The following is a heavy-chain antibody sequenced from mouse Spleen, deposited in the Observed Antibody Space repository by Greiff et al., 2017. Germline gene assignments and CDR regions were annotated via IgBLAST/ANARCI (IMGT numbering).Heavy chain of an antibody. D-gene: IGHD2-4*01. J-gene: IGHJ3*01. V-gene: IGHV2-2*01. CDR2: IWSGGST. Sequence: VKLVESGPGLVQPSQCLSITCTASGFSLTSYGVHWVRQSPGKGLEWLGAIWSGGSTDYNAAFISRLSISKDNSKSQVYFKMNSLQADDTAMYYCARKSYCDYDAWFDYWGQGTLVTVSA. CDR1: GFSLTSYG. CDR3: ARKSYCDYDAWFDY.